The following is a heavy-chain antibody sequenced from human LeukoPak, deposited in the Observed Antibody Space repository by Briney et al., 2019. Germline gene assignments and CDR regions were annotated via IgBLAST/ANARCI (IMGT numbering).Heavy chain of an antibody. V-gene: IGHV3-53*05. CDR2: LYGGGST. CDR1: GFTVSSNY. Sequence: GGSLRLSCAASGFTVSSNYMSWVRQAPGKGLEWVSVLYGGGSTYYADSVKGRFTISRDNSKNTLYLQMNSLRGEDTAVYYCARGAYSSTWSIGEYLDHWGQGTLVTVSS. D-gene: IGHD2-2*01. CDR3: ARGAYSSTWSIGEYLDH. J-gene: IGHJ4*02.